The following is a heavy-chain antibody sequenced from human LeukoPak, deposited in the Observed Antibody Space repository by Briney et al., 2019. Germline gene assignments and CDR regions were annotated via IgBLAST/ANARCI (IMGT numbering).Heavy chain of an antibody. CDR1: GGSISSGDYY. V-gene: IGHV4-30-4*01. CDR3: ARGGPAYYYGSGSPVDP. Sequence: SQTLSLTCTVSGGSISSGDYYWSWIRQPPGKGLEWIGYIYYSGSTYYNPSLKSRVTISVDTSKNQFSLKLSSVTAADTAVYYCARGGPAYYYGSGSPVDPWGQGTLVTVSS. J-gene: IGHJ5*02. D-gene: IGHD3-10*01. CDR2: IYYSGST.